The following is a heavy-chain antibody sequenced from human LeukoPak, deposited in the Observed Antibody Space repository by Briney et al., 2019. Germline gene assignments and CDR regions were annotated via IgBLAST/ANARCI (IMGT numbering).Heavy chain of an antibody. CDR2: INHSGST. CDR1: GGSFSGYY. V-gene: IGHV4-34*01. Sequence: SETLSLTCAVYGGSFSGYYWSWIRQPPGKGLEWIGEINHSGSTNYNPSLKSRVTISVDTSKNQFSLKLSSVTAADTAVYYCARQAGGYYGSGSYYPRRGYFDYWGQGTLVTVSS. D-gene: IGHD3-10*01. J-gene: IGHJ4*02. CDR3: ARQAGGYYGSGSYYPRRGYFDY.